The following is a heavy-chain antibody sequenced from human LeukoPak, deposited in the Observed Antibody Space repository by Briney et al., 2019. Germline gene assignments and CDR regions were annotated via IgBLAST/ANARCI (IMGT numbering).Heavy chain of an antibody. J-gene: IGHJ4*02. D-gene: IGHD6-13*01. Sequence: PGGSLRLSCAASGFTFSNYGVYWIRQAPGKGLEWVAVISHDGQNKYYADSVKGRFTVSRDNSENTLHLQMNSLRAEDTAVYSCARDREQLYYFDYWGQGTLVTVSS. V-gene: IGHV3-30*03. CDR1: GFTFSNYG. CDR2: ISHDGQNK. CDR3: ARDREQLYYFDY.